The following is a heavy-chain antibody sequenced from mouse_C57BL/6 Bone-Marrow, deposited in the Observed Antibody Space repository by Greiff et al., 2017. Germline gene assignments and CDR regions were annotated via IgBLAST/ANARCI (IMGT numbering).Heavy chain of an antibody. CDR1: GFTFSNYW. Sequence: DVKLVESGGGLVQPGGSMKLSCVASGFTFSNYWMNWVRQSPEKGLEWVAQIRLKSDNYATHYAESVKGRLTISRDDSKSSVYMQMNNLRAEDTRIYCCTDRGPFAYWGQGTLVTVSA. CDR3: TDRGPFAY. J-gene: IGHJ3*01. CDR2: IRLKSDNYAT. V-gene: IGHV6-3*01.